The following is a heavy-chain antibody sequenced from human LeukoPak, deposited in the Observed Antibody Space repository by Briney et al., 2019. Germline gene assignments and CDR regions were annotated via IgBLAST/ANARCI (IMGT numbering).Heavy chain of an antibody. CDR2: ISAYNGNT. CDR1: GYTFTSYG. J-gene: IGHJ5*02. Sequence: ASVKVSCKASGYTFTSYGISWVRQAPGQGLEWMGWISAYNGNTNYAQKFQGRVTMTRDTSISTAYMELSRLRSDDTAVYYCARDMDDYGDPTPNWFDPWGQGTLVTVSS. CDR3: ARDMDDYGDPTPNWFDP. D-gene: IGHD4-17*01. V-gene: IGHV1-18*01.